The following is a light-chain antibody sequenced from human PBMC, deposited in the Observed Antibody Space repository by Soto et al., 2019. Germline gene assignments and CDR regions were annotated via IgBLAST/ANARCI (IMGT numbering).Light chain of an antibody. CDR1: QSVRTY. J-gene: IGKJ2*01. Sequence: EIVLTQSPATLSLLPGERATLSCRASQSVRTYLAWYQKKPGQAPRLLISDASKKATGIPARFSGSGSGTDFTLTISSLQSEDFALYFCQQYNNWPPYTFGQGTKVEIE. CDR3: QQYNNWPPYT. CDR2: DAS. V-gene: IGKV3-11*01.